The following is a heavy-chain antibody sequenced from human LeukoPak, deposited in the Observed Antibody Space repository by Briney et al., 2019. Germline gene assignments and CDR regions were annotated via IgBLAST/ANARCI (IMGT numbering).Heavy chain of an antibody. J-gene: IGHJ4*02. CDR1: GLTLSNAW. CDR2: IKSKTDGGTT. V-gene: IGHV3-15*01. D-gene: IGHD1-7*01. CDR3: TTKHVGGTLPSDY. Sequence: NPGRSLRPSCAASGLTLSNAWISWVRQAPGKGLEWVGRIKSKTDGGTTDYAAPVKGRFTISRDDSKNTLYLQMNSLKTEATAVYYCTTKHVGGTLPSDYWGEGTLVTVSS.